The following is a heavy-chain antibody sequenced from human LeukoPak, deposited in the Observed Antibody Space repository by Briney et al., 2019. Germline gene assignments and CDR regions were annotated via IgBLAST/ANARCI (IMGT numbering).Heavy chain of an antibody. CDR1: GFTFSSYA. D-gene: IGHD3-22*01. CDR2: ISYDGGNK. CDR3: ARNIAVDYELSVYFAY. Sequence: GRSLRLSCAASGFTFSSYAMHWVRQAPGKGLEWVAVISYDGGNKYYADSVKGRFTISRDNSKNTLYLHMNSLRADDTAVYHCARNIAVDYELSVYFAYWGQGTLVTVSS. V-gene: IGHV3-30*04. J-gene: IGHJ4*02.